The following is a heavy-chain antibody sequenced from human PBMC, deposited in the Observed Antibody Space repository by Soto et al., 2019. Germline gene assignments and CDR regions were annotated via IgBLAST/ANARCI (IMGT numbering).Heavy chain of an antibody. J-gene: IGHJ6*02. Sequence: SETLPLTCTVSGGSISSSSYYWGWIRQPPGKGLEWIGSIYYSGSTYYNPSLKSRVTISVDTSKNQFSLKLSSVTAADTAVYYCASGVAVAGMYYYYYGMDVWGQGTTVTVPS. CDR1: GGSISSSSYY. CDR2: IYYSGST. D-gene: IGHD6-19*01. CDR3: ASGVAVAGMYYYYYGMDV. V-gene: IGHV4-39*01.